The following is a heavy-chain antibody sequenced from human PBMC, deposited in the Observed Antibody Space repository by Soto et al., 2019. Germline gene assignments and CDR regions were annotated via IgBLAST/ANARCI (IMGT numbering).Heavy chain of an antibody. Sequence: GGSLRLSCAAPGFTFSSYGMHWVRQAPGKGLEWVAVIWYDGSNKYYADSVKGRFTISRDNSKNTLYLQMNSLRAEDTAVYYCARDTYSSGWYNYYYGMDVWGQGTTVTVSS. CDR1: GFTFSSYG. CDR3: ARDTYSSGWYNYYYGMDV. CDR2: IWYDGSNK. J-gene: IGHJ6*02. V-gene: IGHV3-33*01. D-gene: IGHD6-19*01.